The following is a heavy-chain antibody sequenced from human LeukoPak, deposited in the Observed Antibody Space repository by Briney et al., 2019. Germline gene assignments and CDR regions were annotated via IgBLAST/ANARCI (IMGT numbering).Heavy chain of an antibody. CDR2: INHSGST. J-gene: IGHJ4*02. CDR1: GGSFSGYY. CDR3: ARSPFNCSGGSCYASDY. Sequence: SETLSLTCAVYGGSFSGYYRSWIRQPPGKGLEWIGEINHSGSTNYNPSLKSRVTISVDTSKNQFSLKLSSVTAADTAVYYCARSPFNCSGGSCYASDYWGQGTLVTVSS. D-gene: IGHD2-15*01. V-gene: IGHV4-34*01.